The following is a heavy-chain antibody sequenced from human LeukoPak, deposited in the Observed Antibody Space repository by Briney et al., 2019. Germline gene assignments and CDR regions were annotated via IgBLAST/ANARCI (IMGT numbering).Heavy chain of an antibody. V-gene: IGHV3-23*01. Sequence: GGSLRLSCAASGFTFSSYAMSWVRQAPGKGLEWVSAIRGGDGSSYYTDSVKGRFTVSRDNSKNTLHLQMNSLRAEDTAVYYCAKDFLYNVVDYWGQGTLVAVSS. J-gene: IGHJ4*02. CDR1: GFTFSSYA. D-gene: IGHD3-10*01. CDR3: AKDFLYNVVDY. CDR2: IRGGDGSS.